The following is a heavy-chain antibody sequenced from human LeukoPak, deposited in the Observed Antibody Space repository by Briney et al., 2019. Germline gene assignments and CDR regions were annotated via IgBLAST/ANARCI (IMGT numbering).Heavy chain of an antibody. Sequence: ASVKVSCKASGYTFTSYYMHWVRQAPGQGLEWMGIINPSGGSTSYAQKFQGRVTMTRDMSTSTVYMELSSLRSEDTAVYYCAACIAVAGIGAWCYYYYYMDVWGKGTTVTVSS. CDR2: INPSGGST. J-gene: IGHJ6*03. CDR1: GYTFTSYY. V-gene: IGHV1-46*01. D-gene: IGHD6-19*01. CDR3: AACIAVAGIGAWCYYYYYMDV.